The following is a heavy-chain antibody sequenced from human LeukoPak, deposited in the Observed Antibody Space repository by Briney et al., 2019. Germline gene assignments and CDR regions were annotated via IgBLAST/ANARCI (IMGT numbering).Heavy chain of an antibody. J-gene: IGHJ6*02. Sequence: GGSLRLSCAASGFTFILHTMHWVRQAPGKGPEWVALMSYDGTNKYYEDSVKGRFTISSDNSKNTLYLEINSLKPEDTALYYCAKEGSGSYYYYKGMDVWGQGTTVTVSS. CDR2: MSYDGTNK. D-gene: IGHD1-26*01. CDR1: GFTFILHT. V-gene: IGHV3-30*18. CDR3: AKEGSGSYYYYKGMDV.